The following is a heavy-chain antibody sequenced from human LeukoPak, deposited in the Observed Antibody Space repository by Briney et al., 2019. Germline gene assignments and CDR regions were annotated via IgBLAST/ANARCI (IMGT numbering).Heavy chain of an antibody. Sequence: SETLSLTCTVSGGSISNCYWSWIRQPPGKGLEWIGYINSRGSTNYNPSLKSRVTIYLDTSKKQFSLKLSSVTAADTAVYYCARLIPGIAVAGTTYYHYLDVWGKGTTVT. J-gene: IGHJ6*03. CDR1: GGSISNCY. D-gene: IGHD6-19*01. CDR3: ARLIPGIAVAGTTYYHYLDV. V-gene: IGHV4-4*08. CDR2: INSRGST.